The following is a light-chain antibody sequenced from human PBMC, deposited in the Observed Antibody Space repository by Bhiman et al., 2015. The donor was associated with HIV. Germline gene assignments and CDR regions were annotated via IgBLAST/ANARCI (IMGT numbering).Light chain of an antibody. V-gene: IGLV2-14*03. CDR1: SSDIGAYDY. J-gene: IGLJ3*02. CDR3: NSRDSRGNHWV. CDR2: DVS. Sequence: QSALTQPASVSGSPGQSIAISCTGTSSDIGAYDYVSWYQQHPGKAPKLMIYDVSNRPSGVSDRFSGSSSGNTASLTITGALAEDEADYYCNSRDSRGNHWVFGGGTKLTVL.